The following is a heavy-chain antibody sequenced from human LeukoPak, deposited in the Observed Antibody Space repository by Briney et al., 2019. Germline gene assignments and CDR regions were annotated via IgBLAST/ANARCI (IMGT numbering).Heavy chain of an antibody. V-gene: IGHV1-69*04. D-gene: IGHD3-22*01. CDR1: GGTFSSYA. CDR3: ARSGISRITMIVVAHDAFDI. CDR2: IIPILGIA. Sequence: ASVKVSCKASGGTFSSYAISWVRQAPGQGLEWMGRIIPILGIANYAQKFQGRVTITADESTSTAYMELSSLRSEDTAVYYCARSGISRITMIVVAHDAFDIWGQGTMVTVSS. J-gene: IGHJ3*02.